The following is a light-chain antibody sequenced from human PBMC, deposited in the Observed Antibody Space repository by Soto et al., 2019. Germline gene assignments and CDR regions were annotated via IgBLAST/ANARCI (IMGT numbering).Light chain of an antibody. Sequence: QSVLTQPASVSGSPGQSITVSCTGSSSDFGDDKYVSWYQQQPGKDPNLLIYGVNSRPSGISNRFSGSMSGNTASLTISGLQVEDEAEYFCGSFTTSRIWVFGGGTKVTVL. V-gene: IGLV2-14*01. CDR1: SSDFGDDKY. CDR2: GVN. J-gene: IGLJ3*02. CDR3: GSFTTSRIWV.